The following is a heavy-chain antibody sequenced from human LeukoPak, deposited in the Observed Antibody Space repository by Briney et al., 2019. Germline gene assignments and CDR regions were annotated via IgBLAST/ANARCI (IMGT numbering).Heavy chain of an antibody. CDR3: ARSYDSSGYYYGYFDY. D-gene: IGHD3-22*01. CDR2: INWNGGST. J-gene: IGHJ4*02. V-gene: IGHV3-20*01. CDR1: GFTFDDYG. Sequence: PGGSLRLSCAASGFTFDDYGMSWVRQAPGKGLEWVSGINWNGGSTGYADSVKGRSTISRDNAKNSLYLQMNSLRAEDTALYHCARSYDSSGYYYGYFDYWGQGTLVTVSS.